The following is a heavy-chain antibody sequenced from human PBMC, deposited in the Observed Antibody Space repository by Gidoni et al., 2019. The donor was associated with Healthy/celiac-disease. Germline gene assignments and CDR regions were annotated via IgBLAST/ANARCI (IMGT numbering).Heavy chain of an antibody. D-gene: IGHD3-10*01. CDR2: ISSSRSYI. Sequence: AGFTFSSYSMNWVRQAPGKGLEWVSSISSSRSYIYYADSVKGRFTISRDNAKKSLYLQMNSLGAEDTAVYYCAREAIWFGELSFYFDYWGQGTLVTVSS. CDR3: AREAIWFGELSFYFDY. V-gene: IGHV3-21*01. CDR1: GFTFSSYS. J-gene: IGHJ4*02.